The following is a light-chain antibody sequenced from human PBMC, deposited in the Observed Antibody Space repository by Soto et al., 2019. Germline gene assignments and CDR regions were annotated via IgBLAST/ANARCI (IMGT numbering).Light chain of an antibody. V-gene: IGKV3-20*01. CDR1: QTMTRAY. Sequence: EIVLMQSPGTLSLSPGERATISCRASQTMTRAYVAWYQQKPGQAPRLLIYAASYRATGISDKFSGSGSGTDFSLTISRLEHEDSAVYYCHQYHSPPQTFGQGTKVEIK. CDR3: HQYHSPPQT. CDR2: AAS. J-gene: IGKJ2*01.